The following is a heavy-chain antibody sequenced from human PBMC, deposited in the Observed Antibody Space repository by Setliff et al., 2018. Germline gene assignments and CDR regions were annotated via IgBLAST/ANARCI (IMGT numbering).Heavy chain of an antibody. CDR2: IMPIFGST. CDR3: ARARWWPLLDYHMDV. Sequence: SVKVSCKASGGSFSSFSIHWVRQAPGQGLEWMGRIMPIFGSTNYAQNFQGRVTITADKSTSTAYMELSSLRSEDTAVYYCARARWWPLLDYHMDVWGKGTTVTVSS. J-gene: IGHJ6*03. D-gene: IGHD2-8*02. CDR1: GGSFSSFS. V-gene: IGHV1-69*08.